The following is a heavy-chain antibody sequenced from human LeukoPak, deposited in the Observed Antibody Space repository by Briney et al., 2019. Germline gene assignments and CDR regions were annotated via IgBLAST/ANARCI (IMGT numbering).Heavy chain of an antibody. V-gene: IGHV3-30-3*01. CDR3: AKEEHIAVAAYYFDY. J-gene: IGHJ4*02. D-gene: IGHD6-19*01. CDR2: ISYDGSNK. CDR1: GFTFSSYA. Sequence: GGSLRLSCAASGFTFSSYAMHWVRQAPGKGLEWVAVISYDGSNKYYADSVKGRFTISRDNSKNTLYLQMNSLRAEDTAVYYCAKEEHIAVAAYYFDYWGQGTLVTVSS.